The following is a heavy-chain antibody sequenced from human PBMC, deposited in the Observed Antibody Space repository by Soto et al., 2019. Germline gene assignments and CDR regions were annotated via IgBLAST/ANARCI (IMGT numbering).Heavy chain of an antibody. J-gene: IGHJ4*02. Sequence: SGPTLVNPTETLTLTCTVSGFSLSNARMGVSWIRQPPGKALEWLAHIFSNDEKSYSTSLKSRLTISKDTSKSQVVLTMTNMDPVDTATYYCARILTYCSGTSCHKGLVDYWGQGTLVTVSS. CDR2: IFSNDEK. V-gene: IGHV2-26*01. CDR1: GFSLSNARMG. D-gene: IGHD2-2*02. CDR3: ARILTYCSGTSCHKGLVDY.